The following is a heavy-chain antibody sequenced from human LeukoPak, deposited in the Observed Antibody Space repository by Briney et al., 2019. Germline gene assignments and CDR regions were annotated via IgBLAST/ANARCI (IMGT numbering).Heavy chain of an antibody. CDR1: GGSFSGYF. J-gene: IGHJ4*02. D-gene: IGHD5-24*01. CDR2: ITPSGST. CDR3: ARVRRDGYNRGLFDY. V-gene: IGHV4-34*01. Sequence: SETLSLTCVVYGGSFSGYFWSWIRQPPGKGLKWIGEITPSGSTNYNPSLKSRVTISVDTSKNQFSLKLSSVTAADTAVYYCARVRRDGYNRGLFDYWGQGTLVTVSS.